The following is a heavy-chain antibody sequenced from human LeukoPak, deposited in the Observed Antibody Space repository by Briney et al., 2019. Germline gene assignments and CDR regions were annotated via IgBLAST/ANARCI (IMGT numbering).Heavy chain of an antibody. CDR2: ISGVSSTI. CDR1: GFTFSDYY. V-gene: IGHV3-11*01. J-gene: IGHJ4*02. D-gene: IGHD2-15*01. Sequence: GGSLRLSRAASGFTFSDYYMSWIRQAPGKGLAWVSYISGVSSTIYYADSLKGRFTVSRDNAENSLYLLMNSLRAEDTAVYYCARRGSGRHFDFWGQGALVTVSS. CDR3: ARRGSGRHFDF.